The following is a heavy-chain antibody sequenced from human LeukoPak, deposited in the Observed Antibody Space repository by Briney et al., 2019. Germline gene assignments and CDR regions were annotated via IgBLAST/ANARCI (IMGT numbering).Heavy chain of an antibody. J-gene: IGHJ4*02. CDR2: ISAYNGNT. V-gene: IGHV1-18*01. CDR1: GYTFASYG. D-gene: IGHD6-13*01. CDR3: ARETSGYRVSYFDY. Sequence: ASVKVSCKASGYTFASYGISWVRQAPGQGLEWMGWISAYNGNTNYAQKFRGRVTMTTDTSTGTAHMELMSLRSGDTAVYYCARETSGYRVSYFDYWGQGTLVTVSS.